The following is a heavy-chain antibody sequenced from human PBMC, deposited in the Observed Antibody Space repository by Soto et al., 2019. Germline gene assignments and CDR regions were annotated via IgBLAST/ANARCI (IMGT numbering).Heavy chain of an antibody. V-gene: IGHV2-26*01. D-gene: IGHD5-12*01. J-gene: IGHJ4*02. CDR2: IFSNDEK. Sequence: QVTLKESGPVLVKPTETLTLTCTVSGFSLSNARLGVSWIRQPPGKALEWLAHIFSNDEKSYSTSLKSRLTISKDTSKSQVVLTMTNMDPVDTATYYCARIRSGYDATSFPPDYWGQGTLVTVSS. CDR3: ARIRSGYDATSFPPDY. CDR1: GFSLSNARLG.